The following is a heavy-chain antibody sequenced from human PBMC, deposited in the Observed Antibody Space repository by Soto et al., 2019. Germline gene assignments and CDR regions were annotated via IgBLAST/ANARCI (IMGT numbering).Heavy chain of an antibody. D-gene: IGHD3-16*01. J-gene: IGHJ6*02. CDR1: GFTFSSYA. CDR2: ISYDGSNK. Sequence: QVQLVESGGGVVQPGRSLRLSCAASGFTFSSYAMHWVRQAPGKGLEWVAVISYDGSNKYYADSVKGRFTISKDNSKNTLYLQMNSLRAEDTAVYYCARQTGWGGSYGMDVWGQGTTVTVSS. V-gene: IGHV3-30-3*01. CDR3: ARQTGWGGSYGMDV.